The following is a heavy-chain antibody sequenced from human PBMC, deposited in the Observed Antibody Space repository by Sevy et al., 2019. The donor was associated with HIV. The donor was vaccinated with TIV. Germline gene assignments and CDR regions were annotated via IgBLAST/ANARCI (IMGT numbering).Heavy chain of an antibody. CDR3: TRLGITGTTDY. CDR2: IRSKANSYAT. V-gene: IGHV3-73*01. CDR1: GFTFSGSA. J-gene: IGHJ4*02. Sequence: GGSLRLSCAASGFTFSGSAMHWVRQASGKGLEWVGLIRSKANSYATAYAASVKGRFTISKDDSKNTAYLQMNSLKTEDTAVYYCTRLGITGTTDYWGQGTLVTVSS. D-gene: IGHD1-7*01.